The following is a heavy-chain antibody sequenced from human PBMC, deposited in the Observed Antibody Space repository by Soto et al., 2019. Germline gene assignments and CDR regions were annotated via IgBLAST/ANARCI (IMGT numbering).Heavy chain of an antibody. J-gene: IGHJ5*02. D-gene: IGHD5-18*01. V-gene: IGHV4-61*08. CDR3: ARIPVDTSMIYWLDP. CDR2: IYYSGNT. Sequence: SETLSLTCTVSGGSVSSGDYYWSWIRQPPGKGLEWIGYIYYSGNTNYNPSLKSRVIISVDTSKKLFYMKMTYVTAADTAVYYCARIPVDTSMIYWLDPWGQGTMVTVS. CDR1: GGSVSSGDYY.